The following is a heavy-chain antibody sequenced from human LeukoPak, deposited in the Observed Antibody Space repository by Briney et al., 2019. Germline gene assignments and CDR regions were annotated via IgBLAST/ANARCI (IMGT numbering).Heavy chain of an antibody. V-gene: IGHV4-59*01. D-gene: IGHD3-16*01. Sequence: SETLSLTCTVSGGSISSYYWSWIRQPPGKGLEGIGYIYYSGSTNYNPSLKSRVTISVDPSKNQFSLKLSSVTAADTAVYYCARAPGDCYGFDYWGQGTLVTVSS. CDR1: GGSISSYY. J-gene: IGHJ4*02. CDR3: ARAPGDCYGFDY. CDR2: IYYSGST.